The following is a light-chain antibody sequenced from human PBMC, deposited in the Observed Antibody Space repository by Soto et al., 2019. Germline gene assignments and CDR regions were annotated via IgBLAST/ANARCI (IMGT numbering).Light chain of an antibody. V-gene: IGKV3-20*01. CDR3: QQYNRWPPYT. CDR2: GAS. Sequence: EIVLTQSPGTLSLSPGERATLSCRASQSVSSSYLAWYQQKPGQAPRLLIYGASSRATGIPDRFSGSGSGTDFTLTISRLEPEDFAVYYCQQYNRWPPYTFGQGTKVDIK. J-gene: IGKJ2*01. CDR1: QSVSSSY.